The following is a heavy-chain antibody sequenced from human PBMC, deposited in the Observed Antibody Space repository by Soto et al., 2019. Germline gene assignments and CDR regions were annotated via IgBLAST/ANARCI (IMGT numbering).Heavy chain of an antibody. J-gene: IGHJ4*02. V-gene: IGHV1-3*01. CDR1: GYTFTSYT. CDR2: INAGNGNT. D-gene: IGHD5-18*01. Sequence: ASVKVSCKASGYTFTSYTMHWVRQAPGQRLEWMGWINAGNGNTKYSQKFQGRVTITRDTSASTAYMELNSLRSEDTAVYYCARGAHTYGYVFDYWGQGTLVTVSS. CDR3: ARGAHTYGYVFDY.